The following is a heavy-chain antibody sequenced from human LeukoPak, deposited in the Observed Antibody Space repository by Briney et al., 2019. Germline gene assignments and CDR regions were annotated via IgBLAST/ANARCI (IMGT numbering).Heavy chain of an antibody. V-gene: IGHV3-30*18. CDR2: ISYDGSNK. J-gene: IGHJ3*02. D-gene: IGHD3-22*01. Sequence: GGSLRLSCAASGFTFSSYGMHWVRQAPGKGLEWVAVISYDGSNKYYADSVKGRFTISRDNSKNTLYLQMNSLRAEDTAVYYCAKLYYYDSSGYSTGALDIWGQGTMVTASS. CDR3: AKLYYYDSSGYSTGALDI. CDR1: GFTFSSYG.